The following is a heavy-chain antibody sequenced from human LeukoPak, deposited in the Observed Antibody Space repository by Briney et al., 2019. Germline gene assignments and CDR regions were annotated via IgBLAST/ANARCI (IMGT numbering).Heavy chain of an antibody. Sequence: GGSLRLSCAASGFTFSNYWMSWVRQAPGKGLEWVANIKRDGSEKYYVDSVKGRFTISRDNAKNSLYLQMNSLRAEDTAVYYCARTLEQQLVPGYFDYWGQGTLVTVSS. CDR1: GFTFSNYW. J-gene: IGHJ4*02. V-gene: IGHV3-7*01. CDR3: ARTLEQQLVPGYFDY. CDR2: IKRDGSEK. D-gene: IGHD6-13*01.